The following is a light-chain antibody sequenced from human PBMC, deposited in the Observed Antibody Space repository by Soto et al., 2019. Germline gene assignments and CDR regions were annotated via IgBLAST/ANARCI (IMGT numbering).Light chain of an antibody. V-gene: IGLV2-14*01. CDR3: NSYTSSNNYV. CDR2: DVT. Sequence: QSVLTQPASVSGSPGQSITISCTGTSSDVGDHNYVSWYQQYPGKAPKLMIYDVTNRPPGVSNRFSGSKSGNTASLTISGLQAEDEADYYCNSYTSSNNYVFGTGTKVTVL. J-gene: IGLJ1*01. CDR1: SSDVGDHNY.